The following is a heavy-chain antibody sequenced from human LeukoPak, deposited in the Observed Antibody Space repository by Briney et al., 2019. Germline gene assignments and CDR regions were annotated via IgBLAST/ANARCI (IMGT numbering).Heavy chain of an antibody. Sequence: ASVKVSCKASGYTFTSYYMHWVRQAPGQGLVWMGIINPSGGSTSYAQKFQGRVTMTRDASTSTVYIELSSLRSEDTAVYYCARAGTTGYSSGWYRYDAFDIWGQGTMVTVSS. CDR3: ARAGTTGYSSGWYRYDAFDI. V-gene: IGHV1-46*01. CDR2: INPSGGST. CDR1: GYTFTSYY. D-gene: IGHD6-19*01. J-gene: IGHJ3*02.